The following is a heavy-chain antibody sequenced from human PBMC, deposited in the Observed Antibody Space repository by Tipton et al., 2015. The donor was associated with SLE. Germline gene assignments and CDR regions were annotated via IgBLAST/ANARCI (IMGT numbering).Heavy chain of an antibody. D-gene: IGHD3-22*01. CDR2: IYYSGST. CDR1: GGSISSYY. Sequence: TLSLTCTVSGGSISSYYWSWIRQPPGKGLEWIGYIYYSGSTNYNPSLKSRVTISVDTSKNQFSLKLSFVTAADTAVYYCAREGYDSSGYYAFDIWGQGTMVTVSS. V-gene: IGHV4-59*01. CDR3: AREGYDSSGYYAFDI. J-gene: IGHJ3*02.